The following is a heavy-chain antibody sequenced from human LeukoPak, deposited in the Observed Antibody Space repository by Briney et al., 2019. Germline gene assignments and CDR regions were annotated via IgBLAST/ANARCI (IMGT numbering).Heavy chain of an antibody. V-gene: IGHV4-34*01. CDR1: GGSFSGYY. J-gene: IGHJ6*03. CDR3: ARGPVGWNYSYYYYYMDV. D-gene: IGHD1-7*01. Sequence: SETLSLTCAVYGGSFSGYYWSWIRQPPGKGLEWIGEINHSGSTNYNPSLKSRVTISVDTSKNQFSLKLSSVTAADTAVYYCARGPVGWNYSYYYYYMDVWGKGTTVTVSS. CDR2: INHSGST.